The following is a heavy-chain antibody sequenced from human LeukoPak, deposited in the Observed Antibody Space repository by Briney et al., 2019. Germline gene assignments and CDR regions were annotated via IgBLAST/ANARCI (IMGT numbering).Heavy chain of an antibody. Sequence: PSQTLSLTCAVSGGSISSGGYSWSWLRQPPGKGLEWIGYIYHSGSAYYNPSLKSRVTISVDRSKNQFSLKLSSVTAADTAVYYCARGGFGVFARSSYFDYWGQGTLVTVSS. CDR1: GGSISSGGYS. V-gene: IGHV4-30-2*01. D-gene: IGHD3-10*01. CDR2: IYHSGSA. J-gene: IGHJ4*02. CDR3: ARGGFGVFARSSYFDY.